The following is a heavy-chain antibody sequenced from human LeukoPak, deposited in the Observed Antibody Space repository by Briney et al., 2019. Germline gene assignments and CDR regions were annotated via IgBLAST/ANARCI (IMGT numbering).Heavy chain of an antibody. CDR3: ALAVAGTRDAFDI. D-gene: IGHD6-19*01. CDR1: GGSFSGYY. Sequence: KPSETLSLTFAVYGGSFSGYYWSWIRQPPGKGLEWIGEINHSGSTNYNPSLKSRVTISVDTSKNQFSLKLSSVTAADTAVYYCALAVAGTRDAFDIWGQGTMVTVSS. CDR2: INHSGST. J-gene: IGHJ3*02. V-gene: IGHV4-34*01.